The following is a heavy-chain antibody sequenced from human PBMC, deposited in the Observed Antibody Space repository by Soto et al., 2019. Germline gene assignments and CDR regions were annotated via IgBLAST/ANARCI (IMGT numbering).Heavy chain of an antibody. J-gene: IGHJ6*04. CDR1: GFTFSSYW. D-gene: IGHD3-3*01. CDR2: IKTDGSWA. V-gene: IGHV3-74*01. CDR3: ARDPLLEWLLPRHYYYYGMDV. Sequence: GGSLRLSCAASGFTFSSYWMHWVRQTPGQGLLWVSQIKTDGSWASYADSVKGRFTISRDNAKNTLYLQMNSLRAEDTAVYYCARDPLLEWLLPRHYYYYGMDVWGKGTTVTVSS.